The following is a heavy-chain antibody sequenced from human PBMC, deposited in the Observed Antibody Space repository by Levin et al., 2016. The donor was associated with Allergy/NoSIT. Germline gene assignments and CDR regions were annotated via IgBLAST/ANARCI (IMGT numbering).Heavy chain of an antibody. Sequence: WIRQPPGKGLEWVGRIRSKSDGGAAAYAAPVNGRFIVSRDDSKNTLFLQMSSLRTEDTAMYYCTRDEGDSKMSYSVDYWGQGTLVTVSS. V-gene: IGHV3-15*01. CDR3: TRDEGDSKMSYSVDY. D-gene: IGHD4-11*01. CDR2: IRSKSDGGAA. J-gene: IGHJ4*02.